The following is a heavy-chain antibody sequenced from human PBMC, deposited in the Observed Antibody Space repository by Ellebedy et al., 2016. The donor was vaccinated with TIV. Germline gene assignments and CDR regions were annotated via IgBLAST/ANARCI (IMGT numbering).Heavy chain of an antibody. Sequence: AASVKVSCKASGYTFTSYGISWVRQAPGQGLEWMGWISAYNGNTNYAQKLQGRVTMTTDTSTSTAYMELRSLRSDDTAVYYCARDHSNWNYVPYYYYYYGMDVWGQGTTVTVSS. V-gene: IGHV1-18*04. CDR1: GYTFTSYG. J-gene: IGHJ6*02. CDR3: ARDHSNWNYVPYYYYYYGMDV. D-gene: IGHD1-7*01. CDR2: ISAYNGNT.